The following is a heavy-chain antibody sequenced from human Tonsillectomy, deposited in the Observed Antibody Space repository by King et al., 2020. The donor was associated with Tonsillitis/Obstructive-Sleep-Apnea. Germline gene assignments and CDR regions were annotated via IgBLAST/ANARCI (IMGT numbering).Heavy chain of an antibody. CDR3: TTQRAEGYFDY. Sequence: VQLVESGGGLVEPGGSLRLSCAASGFTFTNAWLSWVRQSPGKGLEWVGRIKSQVDGTTTHYPAPVNGRFTISRDDSKSTLFLQMNTLRTEDTAVYYCTTQRAEGYFDYWGQGTLVTVSS. CDR2: IKSQVDGTTT. J-gene: IGHJ4*02. V-gene: IGHV3-15*01. CDR1: GFTFTNAW.